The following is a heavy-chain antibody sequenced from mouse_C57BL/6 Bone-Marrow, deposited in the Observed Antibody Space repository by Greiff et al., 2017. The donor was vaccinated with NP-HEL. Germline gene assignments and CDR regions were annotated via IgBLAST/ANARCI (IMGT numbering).Heavy chain of an antibody. CDR2: ISSSGST. Sequence: EVKLQESGPGLAKPSQTLSLTCSVTGYSITSDYWNWIRKFPGNKLEYIGYISSSGSTYYTPSLKSRISTTRDTSKHQYYLQLNSVTTEDTATYYCARYNYGSRRRAMDYWGQGTSVTVSS. V-gene: IGHV3-8*01. D-gene: IGHD1-1*01. J-gene: IGHJ4*01. CDR3: ARYNYGSRRRAMDY. CDR1: GYSITSDY.